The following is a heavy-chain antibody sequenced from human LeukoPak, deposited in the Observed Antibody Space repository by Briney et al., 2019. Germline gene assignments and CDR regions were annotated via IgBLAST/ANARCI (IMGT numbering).Heavy chain of an antibody. CDR2: IYYSGST. CDR1: GGSISSSSHY. V-gene: IGHV4-39*01. CDR3: ARHSGPYGSGKLSPSDY. Sequence: SETLSLTCTVSGGSISSSSHYWSWIRQPPGKGLEWIASIYYSGSTYYNPSLKSRVTISVDTSKNQFSLKLSSVTAADTAVYYCARHSGPYGSGKLSPSDYWGQGTLVTVSS. J-gene: IGHJ4*02. D-gene: IGHD3-10*01.